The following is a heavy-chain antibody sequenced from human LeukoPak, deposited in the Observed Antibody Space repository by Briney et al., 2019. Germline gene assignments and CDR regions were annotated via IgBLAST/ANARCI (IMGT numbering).Heavy chain of an antibody. CDR3: ARDKRGSYADY. Sequence: SETLSLTCTVSGDSMSNYYWGWIRQPPGKGPEWIGYIYYSGSTSYNPSLTGRVTISVDTSNNQFSLMLSSVTAADTAVYYCARDKRGSYADYWGQGTLVTVSS. CDR2: IYYSGST. D-gene: IGHD1-26*01. CDR1: GDSMSNYY. V-gene: IGHV4-59*01. J-gene: IGHJ4*02.